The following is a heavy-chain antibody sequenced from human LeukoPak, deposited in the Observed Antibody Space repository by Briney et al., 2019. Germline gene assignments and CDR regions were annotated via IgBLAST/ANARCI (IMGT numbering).Heavy chain of an antibody. CDR1: GGSISSYY. V-gene: IGHV4-59*08. D-gene: IGHD2/OR15-2a*01. J-gene: IGHJ4*02. CDR2: IYYSGST. Sequence: SETLSLTCTVSGGSISSYYWSWIRQPPGKGLEWIGYIYYSGSTNYNPSLKSRVTISVDTSKNQVSLTLTSVTAADTAVYYCARHPFSSPFDHWGQGTLVAVSS. CDR3: ARHPFSSPFDH.